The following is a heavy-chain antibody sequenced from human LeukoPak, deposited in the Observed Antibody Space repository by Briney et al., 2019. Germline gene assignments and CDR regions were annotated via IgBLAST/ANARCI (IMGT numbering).Heavy chain of an antibody. V-gene: IGHV4-39*07. CDR1: GGSISSSSYY. CDR2: IYYSGST. D-gene: IGHD4-23*01. J-gene: IGHJ3*02. Sequence: PSETLSLTCTVSGGSISSSSYYWGWIRKPPGKGLEWIGSIYYSGSTYYNPSLKSRVTISVDTSKNQFSLKLSSVTAADTAVYYCARTIYGGNSEDAFDIWGQGTMVTVSS. CDR3: ARTIYGGNSEDAFDI.